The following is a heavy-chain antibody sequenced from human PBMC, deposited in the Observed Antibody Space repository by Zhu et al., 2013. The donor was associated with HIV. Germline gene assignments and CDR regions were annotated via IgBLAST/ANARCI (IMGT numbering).Heavy chain of an antibody. CDR3: ARPALTHLGSVEDLDY. V-gene: IGHV1-2*02. J-gene: IGHJ4*02. Sequence: QVHLVQSEPEVKKPGASVKVSCKAYEYTFTDDYIHWVRQAPGQGLEWMGWINPNGGTNYAQKFQGRVTMTSDTSVNTVYLELSGLKPDDTAVYYCARPALTHLGSVEDLDYWGQGTLVTVSS. CDR1: EYTFTDDY. CDR2: INPNGGT. D-gene: IGHD3-10*01.